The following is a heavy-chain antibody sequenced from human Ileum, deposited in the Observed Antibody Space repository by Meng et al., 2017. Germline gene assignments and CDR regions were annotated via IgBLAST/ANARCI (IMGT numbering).Heavy chain of an antibody. CDR1: GGSCSSDGFQ. CDR3: ARDHWGSLDY. D-gene: IGHD7-27*01. Sequence: VLLAESGTSMASPAGNLSLICAGSGGSCSSDGFQWGWVRQPPGKGLEWIGYASTNYNPSLKSRVTISLDTSKNQFSLELSSVTAADTAVYYCARDHWGSLDYWGQGILVTVSS. J-gene: IGHJ4*02. CDR2: AST. V-gene: IGHV4-61*08.